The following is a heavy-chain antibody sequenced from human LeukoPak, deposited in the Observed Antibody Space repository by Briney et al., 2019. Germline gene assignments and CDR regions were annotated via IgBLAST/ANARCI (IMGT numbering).Heavy chain of an antibody. J-gene: IGHJ3*02. Sequence: SETLSLTCAVYGGSFSGYYWSWIRQPPGKGLEWIGEINHSGSTNYNPSLKSRVTISVDTSKNQFSLKLSSVTAADTAVYYCARGHRDDAFDIWGQGTMVAVSS. CDR1: GGSFSGYY. CDR3: ARGHRDDAFDI. CDR2: INHSGST. V-gene: IGHV4-34*01.